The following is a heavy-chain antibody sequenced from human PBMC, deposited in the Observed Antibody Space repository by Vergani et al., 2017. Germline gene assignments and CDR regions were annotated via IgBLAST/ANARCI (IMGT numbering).Heavy chain of an antibody. D-gene: IGHD2-15*01. CDR1: GFTFTNYG. CDR2: TRYDGIVE. CDR3: ATAGAAYCRGASCYDFFEY. Sequence: QVQLVESGGGVVQPGGSLRLSCAASGFTFTNYGMHWVRQAPGTGLEWVAFTRYDGIVEYYGDSVRGRFTISRDNSKKTLYLQMNRLRPEDTAVYYCATAGAAYCRGASCYDFFEYWGQGTLVTVAS. J-gene: IGHJ4*02. V-gene: IGHV3-30*02.